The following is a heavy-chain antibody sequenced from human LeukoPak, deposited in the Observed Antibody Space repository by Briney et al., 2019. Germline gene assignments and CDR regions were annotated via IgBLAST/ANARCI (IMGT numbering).Heavy chain of an antibody. Sequence: SETLSLTCTVSGGSVSSSNWWTWIRQTPGKGLEWMGEIFHTGHTNYNPSLKSRVTISVDKSSNHFSLNLNSVTAADTAVYYCARDGGLTIVRGVVDLWGQGTLVTVSS. CDR2: IFHTGHT. D-gene: IGHD3-10*01. V-gene: IGHV4-4*02. CDR1: GGSVSSSNW. J-gene: IGHJ5*02. CDR3: ARDGGLTIVRGVVDL.